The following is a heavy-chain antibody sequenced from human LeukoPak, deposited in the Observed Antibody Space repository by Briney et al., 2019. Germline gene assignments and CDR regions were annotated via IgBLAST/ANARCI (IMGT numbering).Heavy chain of an antibody. CDR3: ALTSHDARGYAFDI. D-gene: IGHD1-26*01. CDR2: INHSGST. J-gene: IGHJ3*02. CDR1: GGSFSGYY. Sequence: SGTLSLTCAVYGGSFSGYYWSWIRQPPGKGLEWIGEINHSGSTNYNPSLKSRVTISVDTSKNQFSLKLSSVTAADTAVYYCALTSHDARGYAFDIWGQGTMVTVSS. V-gene: IGHV4-34*01.